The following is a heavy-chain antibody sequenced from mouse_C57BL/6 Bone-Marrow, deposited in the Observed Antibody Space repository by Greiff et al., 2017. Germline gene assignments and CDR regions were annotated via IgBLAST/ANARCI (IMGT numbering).Heavy chain of an antibody. CDR2: ISGGGGNT. D-gene: IGHD2-5*01. CDR1: GFTFSSYT. V-gene: IGHV5-9*01. CDR3: ARHSNPGYFDV. Sequence: EVKLMESGGGLVKPGGSLKLSCAASGFTFSSYTMSWVCQTPEKRLEWVATISGGGGNTYYPDSVKGRFTISRDNAKNTLYLQMSSLRSEDTALYYCARHSNPGYFDVWGTGTTVTVSS. J-gene: IGHJ1*03.